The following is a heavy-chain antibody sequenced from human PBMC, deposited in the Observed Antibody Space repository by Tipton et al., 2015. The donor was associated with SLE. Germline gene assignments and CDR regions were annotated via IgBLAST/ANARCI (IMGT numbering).Heavy chain of an antibody. CDR3: AKGLSRRHYYDRDAAFDI. CDR2: ISGGGGST. CDR1: GFTFSSYA. Sequence: SLRLSCAASGFTFSSYAMSWVRQAPGKGLEWVSAISGGGGSTYYADSVKGRFTISRDNSKNTLYLQMNSLRAEDTAVYYCAKGLSRRHYYDRDAAFDIWGQGTMVTVSS. J-gene: IGHJ3*02. D-gene: IGHD3-22*01. V-gene: IGHV3-23*01.